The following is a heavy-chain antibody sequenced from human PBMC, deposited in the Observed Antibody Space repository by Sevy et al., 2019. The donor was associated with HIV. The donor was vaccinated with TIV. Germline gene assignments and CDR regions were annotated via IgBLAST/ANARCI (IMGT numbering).Heavy chain of an antibody. CDR2: ISAYNGNT. Sequence: ASVKVSCKASGYTFTSYGISWVRQAPGQGLEWMGWISAYNGNTNYAQKLQGRVTMTTDTSTSTAYMELRSLRSDDAAVYDCARVWIVGAAYYFDYWGQGTLVTVSS. V-gene: IGHV1-18*01. J-gene: IGHJ4*02. CDR1: GYTFTSYG. D-gene: IGHD1-26*01. CDR3: ARVWIVGAAYYFDY.